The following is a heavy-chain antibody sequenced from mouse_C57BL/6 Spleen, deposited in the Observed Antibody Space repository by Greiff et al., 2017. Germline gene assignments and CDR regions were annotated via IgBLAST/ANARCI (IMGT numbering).Heavy chain of an antibody. V-gene: IGHV1-82*01. J-gene: IGHJ4*01. Sequence: VQLQQSGPELVKPGASVKISCKASGYAFSSSWMNWVKQRPGKGLEWIGRIYPGDGDTNYNGKFKGKATLTADKSSSTAYMQLSCLTSEDSAVYFCARWRTTVVATPNAMDYWGQGTSGTGSA. CDR1: GYAFSSSW. CDR3: ARWRTTVVATPNAMDY. D-gene: IGHD1-1*01. CDR2: IYPGDGDT.